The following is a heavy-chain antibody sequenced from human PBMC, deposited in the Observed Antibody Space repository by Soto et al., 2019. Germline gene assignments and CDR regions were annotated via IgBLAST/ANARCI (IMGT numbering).Heavy chain of an antibody. CDR1: GGSFSSYA. D-gene: IGHD3-10*01. CDR2: IIPIFGTA. J-gene: IGHJ4*02. Sequence: QVQLVQSGAEVKKPGSSVKVSCKASGGSFSSYAISWVRQAPGQGLEWMGGIIPIFGTANYAQKFQGRVTITADESTSTAYMELSSLRYEDTAVYYCARSRDGSGSYYGRYYFDYWGQGTLVTVSS. CDR3: ARSRDGSGSYYGRYYFDY. V-gene: IGHV1-69*01.